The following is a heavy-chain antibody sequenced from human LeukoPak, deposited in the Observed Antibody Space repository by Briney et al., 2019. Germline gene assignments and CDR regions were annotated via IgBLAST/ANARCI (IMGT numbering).Heavy chain of an antibody. CDR2: VSSNGGST. CDR3: VKEHDY. V-gene: IGHV3-64D*08. Sequence: GGSLTLSRSASGFTFSISAMHWVRHAPGKGREYVSAVSSNGGSTFYGDSVKGRFTISRDNSKNTLYLQMSSLRPEDTAVYYCVKEHDYWGQGTLVTVSS. J-gene: IGHJ4*02. CDR1: GFTFSISA.